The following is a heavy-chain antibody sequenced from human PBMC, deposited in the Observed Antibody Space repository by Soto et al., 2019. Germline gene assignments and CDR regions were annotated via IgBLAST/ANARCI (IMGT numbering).Heavy chain of an antibody. Sequence: EVQLVQSGAEVKKPGESLQISCKGSGYSFTSYWVGWVRQMPGKGLEWMGIIYPGDSDTRYSPSFQGQVTISADKSISTAYLQWSSLKASDTAMYYCARLRDYGDHEEPYYFDYWGQGTLVTVSS. J-gene: IGHJ4*02. CDR2: IYPGDSDT. D-gene: IGHD4-17*01. CDR3: ARLRDYGDHEEPYYFDY. CDR1: GYSFTSYW. V-gene: IGHV5-51*03.